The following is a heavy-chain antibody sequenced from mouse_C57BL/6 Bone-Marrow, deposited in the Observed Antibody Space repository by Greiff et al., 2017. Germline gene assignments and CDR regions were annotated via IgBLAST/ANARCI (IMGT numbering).Heavy chain of an antibody. CDR1: GYTFTSYG. D-gene: IGHD1-1*01. CDR2: IYPRSGNN. Sequence: QVQLKQSGAELARPGASVKLSCKASGYTFTSYGISWVKQRTGQGLEWIGEIYPRSGNNYYNEKFKGKATLTADKSSSTAYMELRSLTSEDSSVYFCTRGFIKRFDYLGQGTTLTVSS. J-gene: IGHJ2*01. V-gene: IGHV1-81*01. CDR3: TRGFIKRFDY.